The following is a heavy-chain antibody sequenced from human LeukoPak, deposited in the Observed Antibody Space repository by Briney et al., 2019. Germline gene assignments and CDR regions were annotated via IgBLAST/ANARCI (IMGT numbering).Heavy chain of an antibody. J-gene: IGHJ5*01. D-gene: IGHD1-26*01. V-gene: IGHV3-23*01. Sequence: PGGSLRLSCAASGFTFSSYAMSWVRQAPGKGLEWVSAIGTSGTTFHADSVKGRFTISRDNSRNTLYLQMNSLRAEDTAVYYCAKVGLNGKYWFDSWGQGTLVTVSS. CDR2: IGTSGTT. CDR1: GFTFSSYA. CDR3: AKVGLNGKYWFDS.